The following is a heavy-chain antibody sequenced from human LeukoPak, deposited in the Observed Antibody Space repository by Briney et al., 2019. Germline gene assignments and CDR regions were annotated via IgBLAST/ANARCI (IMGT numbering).Heavy chain of an antibody. Sequence: PGGSLRLSCAASGFTFSSYGMHWVRQAPGKGLEWVAVISYDGSNKYYADSVKGRFTISRDNSKNTLYLQMNSLRAEDTAVYYCAKNQIAVAATRGYYFDYWGQGTLVTVSS. CDR2: ISYDGSNK. D-gene: IGHD6-19*01. V-gene: IGHV3-30*18. CDR1: GFTFSSYG. CDR3: AKNQIAVAATRGYYFDY. J-gene: IGHJ4*02.